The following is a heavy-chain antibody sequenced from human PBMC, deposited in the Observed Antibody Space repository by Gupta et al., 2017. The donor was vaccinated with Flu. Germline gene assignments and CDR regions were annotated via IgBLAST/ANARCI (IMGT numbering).Heavy chain of an antibody. D-gene: IGHD2-8*02. CDR3: EKDSLVADGDHFDY. J-gene: IGHJ4*02. V-gene: IGHV3-9*01. CDR2: ISWNSGSI. CDR1: GFTFDDYA. Sequence: EVQLVESGGGLVQPGRSLRLSCAASGFTFDDYAMHWVRQAPGKGLEWVSGISWNSGSIGYADSVKGRFTISRDNAKNSLYLQMNSLRAEDTALYYCEKDSLVADGDHFDYWGQGTLGTVSS.